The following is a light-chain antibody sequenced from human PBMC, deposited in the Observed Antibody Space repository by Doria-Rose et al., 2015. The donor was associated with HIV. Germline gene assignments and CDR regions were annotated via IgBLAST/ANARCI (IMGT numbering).Light chain of an antibody. V-gene: IGKV4-1*01. CDR1: QSLLYTSKNY. CDR2: WAS. CDR3: QQHYDTPS. J-gene: IGKJ3*01. Sequence: DIRLTQSPESLGMSLGERATLNCKSNQSLLYTSKNYLAWYQQKPGQPPKLLIYWASTRQSGVPARFSGSGSGTDFTLTISSLEAEGVAVYYCQQHYDTPSFGPGTTVDIK.